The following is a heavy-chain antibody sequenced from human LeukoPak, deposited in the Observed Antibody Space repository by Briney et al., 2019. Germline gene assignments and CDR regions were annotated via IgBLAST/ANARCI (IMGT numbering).Heavy chain of an antibody. CDR2: ISGSGGST. J-gene: IGHJ4*02. CDR3: AKGITIFGVAYFDY. V-gene: IGHV3-23*01. Sequence: GGSLRLSCAASGFTFSGSAIHWVRQASGKGLEWVSAISGSGGSTYYADSVKGRFTISRDNSKNTLYLQMNSLRAEDTAVYYCAKGITIFGVAYFDYWGQGTLVTVSS. CDR1: GFTFSGSA. D-gene: IGHD3-3*01.